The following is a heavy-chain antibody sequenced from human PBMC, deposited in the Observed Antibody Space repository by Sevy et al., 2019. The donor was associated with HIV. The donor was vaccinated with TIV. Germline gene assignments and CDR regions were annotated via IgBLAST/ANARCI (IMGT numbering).Heavy chain of an antibody. V-gene: IGHV3-11*01. D-gene: IGHD6-6*01. J-gene: IGHJ3*02. Sequence: GGSLRLSCAASGFTFSDYYMSWIRQAPGKGLEWVSYISSSGSTIYYPDSVKGRFTISRDNAKNSLYLQMNSLRAEDTAVYYWAREGIYSSSLIWGQGTMVTVSS. CDR3: AREGIYSSSLI. CDR2: ISSSGSTI. CDR1: GFTFSDYY.